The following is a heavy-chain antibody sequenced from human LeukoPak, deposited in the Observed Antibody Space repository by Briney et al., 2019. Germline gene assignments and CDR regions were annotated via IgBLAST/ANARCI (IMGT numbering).Heavy chain of an antibody. J-gene: IGHJ4*02. CDR1: GFTFSDYY. CDR3: ATSSGHLDY. D-gene: IGHD3-22*01. CDR2: ISGSSTI. Sequence: GGSLRLSCAASGFTFSDYYMSWIRQAPGKGLEWVSYISGSSTIYYADSVKGRFTISRDNAKNSLYLQMNSLRAEDTAVYYCATSSGHLDYWGQGTLVTVSS. V-gene: IGHV3-69-1*01.